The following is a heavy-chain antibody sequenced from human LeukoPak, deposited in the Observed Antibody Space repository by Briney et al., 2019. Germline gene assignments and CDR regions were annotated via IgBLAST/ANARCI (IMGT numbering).Heavy chain of an antibody. CDR1: GFTFSRYA. D-gene: IGHD4-11*01. CDR2: ISGSGGST. J-gene: IGHJ2*01. CDR3: ANEREDDYSNRGYFDL. V-gene: IGHV3-23*01. Sequence: GGSLRLPCAASGFTFSRYAMGWVRQAPGKGLEWFSSISGSGGSTYYADSVKGRFTISRDNPRNTVYLQMNSLRVEDTAVYYCANEREDDYSNRGYFDLWGRGTLVTVSS.